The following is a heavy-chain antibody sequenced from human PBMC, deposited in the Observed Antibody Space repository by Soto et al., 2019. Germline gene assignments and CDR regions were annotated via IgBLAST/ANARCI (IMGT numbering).Heavy chain of an antibody. CDR3: ARGISLIVEVQRDAPDKYYFDS. Sequence: WETLSLTCDVSGNPIRIGSYWGWIRQPPGKVLEWIGTTDHSGNAYYNPSLKSRVTISIDPSKSQFSLKVLSVTAADTAVYYCARGISLIVEVQRDAPDKYYFDSCGQATVVT. CDR1: GNPIRIGSY. J-gene: IGHJ4*02. V-gene: IGHV4-38-2*01. D-gene: IGHD2-21*01. CDR2: TDHSGNA.